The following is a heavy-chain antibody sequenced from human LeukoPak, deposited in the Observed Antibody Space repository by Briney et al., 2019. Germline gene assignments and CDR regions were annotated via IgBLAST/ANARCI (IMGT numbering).Heavy chain of an antibody. J-gene: IGHJ6*04. D-gene: IGHD3-10*02. V-gene: IGHV3-48*03. CDR1: GFTFSSYE. CDR2: ISSSGSTI. Sequence: GGSLRLSCAASGFTFSSYEMNWVRQAPGRGLGWVSYISSSGSTIYYADSVKGRFTISRDNAKNSLYLQMNSLRAEDTAVYYCAELGITMIGGVWGKGTTVTISS. CDR3: AELGITMIGGV.